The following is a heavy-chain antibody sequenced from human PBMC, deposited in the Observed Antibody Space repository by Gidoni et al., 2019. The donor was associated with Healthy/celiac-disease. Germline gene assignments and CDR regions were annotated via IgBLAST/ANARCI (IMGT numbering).Heavy chain of an antibody. V-gene: IGHV3-30*18. D-gene: IGHD3-3*01. CDR1: GFTFSSYG. Sequence: QVQLVESGGGVVQPGRSLRLSCAASGFTFSSYGMHWVRQAPGKGLEWVAVISYDGSNKYYADSVKGRFTISRDNSKNTLYLQMNSLRAEDTAVYYCAKEGLEWLFPDYWGQGTLVTVSS. CDR3: AKEGLEWLFPDY. CDR2: ISYDGSNK. J-gene: IGHJ4*02.